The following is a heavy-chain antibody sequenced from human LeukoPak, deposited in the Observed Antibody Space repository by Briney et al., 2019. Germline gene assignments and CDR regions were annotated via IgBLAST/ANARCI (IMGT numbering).Heavy chain of an antibody. Sequence: ASVKVSCKASGYTFTSYYMHWVRQAPGQGLEWMGIINPSGGSTSYAQKFQGRVTMTRDMSTSTVYMELSSLRSEDTAVYYCASTTTVVTPYIYWGQGTLVTVSS. D-gene: IGHD4-23*01. V-gene: IGHV1-46*01. CDR2: INPSGGST. CDR3: ASTTTVVTPYIY. J-gene: IGHJ4*02. CDR1: GYTFTSYY.